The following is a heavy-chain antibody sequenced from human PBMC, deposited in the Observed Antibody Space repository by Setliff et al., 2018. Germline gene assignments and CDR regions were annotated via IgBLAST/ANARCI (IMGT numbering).Heavy chain of an antibody. D-gene: IGHD2-15*01. J-gene: IGHJ6*02. CDR1: GGTFRTDG. V-gene: IGHV1-69*05. Sequence: GASVKVSCKASGGTFRTDGFSWVRQAPGQGLEWMGRIIPVFRSAKYSQKFQGRITITRDTSASTFYMELSSLTSEDTALYSCAASVGGAPYYYGLDVWGQGTTVTVSS. CDR2: IIPVFRSA. CDR3: AASVGGAPYYYGLDV.